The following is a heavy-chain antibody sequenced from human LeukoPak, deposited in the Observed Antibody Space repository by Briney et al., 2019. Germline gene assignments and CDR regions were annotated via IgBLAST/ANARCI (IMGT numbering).Heavy chain of an antibody. V-gene: IGHV1-2*02. CDR3: ARDRDFWSGYYTVAFAFDI. Sequence: ASVKVSCKASGYTFTGYYMHWVRQAPGQGLEWMGWINPNSGGTNYAQKFQGRVTMTRDTSISTAYMELSRLRSADTAVYYCARDRDFWSGYYTVAFAFDIWGQGTMVTVSS. CDR1: GYTFTGYY. D-gene: IGHD3-3*01. J-gene: IGHJ3*02. CDR2: INPNSGGT.